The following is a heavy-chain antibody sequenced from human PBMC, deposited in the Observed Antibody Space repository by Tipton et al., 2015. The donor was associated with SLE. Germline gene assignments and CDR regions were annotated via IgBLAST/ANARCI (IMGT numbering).Heavy chain of an antibody. CDR3: AKDMGWLQFDY. CDR2: IKTDGSDK. V-gene: IGHV3-7*01. J-gene: IGHJ4*02. CDR1: GFTFSDYT. Sequence: SLRLSCAGSGFTFSDYTLNWVRQAPGKGLEWVADIKTDGSDKYHMDSVKGRFTISRDNAKNSLYLQMNSLRVEDTAVYYCAKDMGWLQFDYWGQGTLVTVSS. D-gene: IGHD5-12*01.